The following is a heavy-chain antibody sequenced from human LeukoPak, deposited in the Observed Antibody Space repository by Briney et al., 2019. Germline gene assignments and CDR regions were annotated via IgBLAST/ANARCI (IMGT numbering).Heavy chain of an antibody. D-gene: IGHD4-17*01. CDR2: IKQDGSEK. J-gene: IGHJ3*02. Sequence: PGGSLRLSCAASGFTFSTYWMSWARQAPGKGPEWVAYIKQDGSEKDYVDSVKGRFTISRDNAKNSLYLQMNSLRVEDTAVYYCAKSLGPVSTVTTAFDIWGQGTMVTVSS. CDR3: AKSLGPVSTVTTAFDI. V-gene: IGHV3-7*01. CDR1: GFTFSTYW.